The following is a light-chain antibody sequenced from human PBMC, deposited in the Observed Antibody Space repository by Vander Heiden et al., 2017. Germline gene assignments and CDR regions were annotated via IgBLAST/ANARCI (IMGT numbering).Light chain of an antibody. CDR3: QRYNIWT. CDR1: QSVSTK. Sequence: EIVMTQSPATLSVSPGERATLSCRASQSVSTKLAWYQQKPGQAPRLLIYGTSTRATGIPARFSGSGSGTEFTLTISSLQSEDFAVYFVQRYNIWTFGPGTKMEIK. V-gene: IGKV3D-15*01. CDR2: GTS. J-gene: IGKJ2*01.